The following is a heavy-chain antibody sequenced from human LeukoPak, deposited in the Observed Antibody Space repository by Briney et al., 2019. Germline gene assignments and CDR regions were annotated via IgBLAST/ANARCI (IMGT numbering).Heavy chain of an antibody. CDR1: GFTFSSYA. J-gene: IGHJ3*01. Sequence: GGSLRLSCAASGFTFSSYAMHWVRQAPGKGLEWVASINQDGSDKYYVDSVKGRFTISRDNAKKSLYLEMSSLRAEDTAVYYCARDGSFWSGFRAFDLWGQGTVVTVSS. CDR3: ARDGSFWSGFRAFDL. V-gene: IGHV3-7*01. D-gene: IGHD3-3*01. CDR2: INQDGSDK.